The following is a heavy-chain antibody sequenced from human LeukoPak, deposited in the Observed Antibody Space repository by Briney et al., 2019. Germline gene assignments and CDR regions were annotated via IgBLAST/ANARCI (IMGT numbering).Heavy chain of an antibody. CDR1: GFAFSTYT. CDR2: ISIGGNIK. D-gene: IGHD5-18*01. Sequence: GGSLRLSCAASGFAFSTYTMHWVRQPPGKGLEWVAVISIGGNIKYYADSVKGRFTISRENAKNSLYLQMNSLRAGGTAVYYCARVLAGYSYGFGLDYWGQGTLVTVSS. CDR3: ARVLAGYSYGFGLDY. V-gene: IGHV3-30*14. J-gene: IGHJ4*02.